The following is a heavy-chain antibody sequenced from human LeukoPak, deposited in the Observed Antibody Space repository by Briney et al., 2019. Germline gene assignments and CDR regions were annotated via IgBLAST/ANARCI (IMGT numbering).Heavy chain of an antibody. CDR1: GFTFSSYA. Sequence: GGSRRLSCAASGFTFSSYAMSWLRQAPGEGLEWVSAISGSGGSTYYADSVKGRFTISRDNSKNTLYLQMNSLRAEDTAVYYCAKCSGDYYDSSGYVPFDYWGQGTLVTVST. CDR2: ISGSGGST. V-gene: IGHV3-23*01. CDR3: AKCSGDYYDSSGYVPFDY. J-gene: IGHJ4*02. D-gene: IGHD3-22*01.